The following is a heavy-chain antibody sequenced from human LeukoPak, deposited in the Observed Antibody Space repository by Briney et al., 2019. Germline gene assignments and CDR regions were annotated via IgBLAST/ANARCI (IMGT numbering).Heavy chain of an antibody. CDR1: GGSISSSSYY. Sequence: SETLSLTCTVSGGSISSSSYYWGWIRQPPGKGLEWIGYIYYSGSTNYNPSLKSRVTISVDTSKNQFSLKLSSVTAADTAVYYCARGGRDGYNFDYWGQGNLVTVSS. J-gene: IGHJ4*02. V-gene: IGHV4-61*05. D-gene: IGHD5-24*01. CDR3: ARGGRDGYNFDY. CDR2: IYYSGST.